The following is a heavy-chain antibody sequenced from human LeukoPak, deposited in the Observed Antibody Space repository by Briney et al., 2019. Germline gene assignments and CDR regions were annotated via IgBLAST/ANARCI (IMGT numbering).Heavy chain of an antibody. CDR3: ARGGWYLYDALDI. D-gene: IGHD6-19*01. Sequence: GGSLRLSCAASGFTFSSYGMHWVRQAPGKGLEWVAVISYDGNYTYYADSVKGRFTISRDNAKDTLYLQMNSLRVEDTAVYYCARGGWYLYDALDIWGQGTRVTVSS. V-gene: IGHV3-30*03. CDR1: GFTFSSYG. J-gene: IGHJ3*02. CDR2: ISYDGNYT.